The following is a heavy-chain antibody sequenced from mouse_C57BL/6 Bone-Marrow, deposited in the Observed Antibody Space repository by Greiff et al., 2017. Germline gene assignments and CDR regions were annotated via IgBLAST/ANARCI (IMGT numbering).Heavy chain of an antibody. V-gene: IGHV1-50*01. Sequence: QVQLQQSGAELVKPGASVKLSCKASGYTFTSYWMQWVKQRPGQGLEWIGEIDPSDSYTNYNQKFKGKATLTVDTSSSTAYMQLSSLTSEDSAVYYCARCGAHLGYWGQGTTLTVSS. CDR1: GYTFTSYW. J-gene: IGHJ2*01. CDR2: IDPSDSYT. CDR3: ARCGAHLGY.